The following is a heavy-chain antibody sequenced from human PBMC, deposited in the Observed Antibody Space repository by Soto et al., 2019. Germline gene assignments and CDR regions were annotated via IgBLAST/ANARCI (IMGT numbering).Heavy chain of an antibody. CDR1: GGSISSYY. Sequence: KASETLSLTCTVSGGSISSYYWSWIRQPPGKGLEWIGYIYYSGSTNYNPSLKSRVTISVDTSKNQFSLKLSSVTAADTAVYYCARTLPRGDPDYWGQGTLVTVSS. CDR3: ARTLPRGDPDY. D-gene: IGHD2-21*02. CDR2: IYYSGST. J-gene: IGHJ4*02. V-gene: IGHV4-59*01.